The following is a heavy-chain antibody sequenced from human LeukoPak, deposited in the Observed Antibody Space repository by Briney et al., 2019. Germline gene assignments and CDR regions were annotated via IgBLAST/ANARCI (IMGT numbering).Heavy chain of an antibody. CDR1: GYTFTSYA. Sequence: ASVKVSCKASGYTFTSYAMHWVRQAPGQRLEWMGWINAGNGNTKYSQKFQGRVTITRDTSASTAYMELSSLRSEDTAVYYCAREGWELADAFDLWGQGTMITVSS. D-gene: IGHD1-26*01. CDR2: INAGNGNT. V-gene: IGHV1-3*01. J-gene: IGHJ3*01. CDR3: AREGWELADAFDL.